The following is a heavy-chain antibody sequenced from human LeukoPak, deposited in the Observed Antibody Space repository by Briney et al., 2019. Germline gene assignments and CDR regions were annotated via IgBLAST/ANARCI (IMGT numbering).Heavy chain of an antibody. CDR2: IWYDGSNK. V-gene: IGHV3-33*01. Sequence: GGSLRLSCAASGFTFSSYGMHWVRQAPGKGLEWVAVIWYDGSNKYYADSVKGRFTISRDNSKNTLYLQMNSLRAEDTAVYYCARGRDSSSWYPYYFDYWGQGTLVTVSS. CDR1: GFTFSSYG. D-gene: IGHD6-13*01. J-gene: IGHJ4*02. CDR3: ARGRDSSSWYPYYFDY.